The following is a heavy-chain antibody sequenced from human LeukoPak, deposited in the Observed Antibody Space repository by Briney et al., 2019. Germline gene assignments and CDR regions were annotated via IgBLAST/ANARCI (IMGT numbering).Heavy chain of an antibody. Sequence: GGSLRLSCAASGFTFTHYGMNWVRQAPGKGLEWVSGISWNSGSIGYADSVKGRFTISRDNAKNSLYLQMNSLRAEDTALYYCAKDGTAGSGSSFDYWGQGTLVTVSS. V-gene: IGHV3-9*01. J-gene: IGHJ4*02. CDR3: AKDGTAGSGSSFDY. CDR2: ISWNSGSI. CDR1: GFTFTHYG. D-gene: IGHD3-10*01.